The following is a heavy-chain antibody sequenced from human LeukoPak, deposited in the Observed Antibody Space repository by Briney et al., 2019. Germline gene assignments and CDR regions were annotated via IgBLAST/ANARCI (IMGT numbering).Heavy chain of an antibody. CDR1: GFTFSNYG. CDR2: IWYDGGNK. Sequence: PGGSLRLSCAASGFTFSNYGMHWVRQAPGKGLEWVAVIWYDGGNKYYADSVKGRFTISRDNSKNTLYLQMNSLRAEDTAVYYCARDRAELAPVTPPYFQHWGQGPLVSVSS. CDR3: ARDRAELAPVTPPYFQH. V-gene: IGHV3-33*01. J-gene: IGHJ1*01. D-gene: IGHD6-13*01.